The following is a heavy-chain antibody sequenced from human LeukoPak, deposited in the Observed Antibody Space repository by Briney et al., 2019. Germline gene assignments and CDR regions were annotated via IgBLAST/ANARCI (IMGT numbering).Heavy chain of an antibody. CDR2: IWYDGSNI. V-gene: IGHV3-33*01. J-gene: IGHJ4*02. Sequence: GGSLRLSCVASGISFSSHGMHWVRQAPGKGLEWVAVIWYDGSNIYYADSVKGRFTISRGNSKNTLHLQMNSLRAEDTALYYCARARNDYDSNGFSVLDYWGQGTLVTVSS. CDR1: GISFSSHG. CDR3: ARARNDYDSNGFSVLDY. D-gene: IGHD3-22*01.